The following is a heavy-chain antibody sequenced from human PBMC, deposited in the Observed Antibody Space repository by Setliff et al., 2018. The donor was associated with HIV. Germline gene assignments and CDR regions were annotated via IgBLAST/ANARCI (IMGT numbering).Heavy chain of an antibody. CDR3: ARSSSGDY. J-gene: IGHJ4*02. CDR1: GYTFTSY. D-gene: IGHD3-10*01. V-gene: IGHV1-18*01. Sequence: ASVKVSCKASGYTFTSYIHWVRQAPGQGLEWMGWISAYNGNVKFAQTVQGRLTMTTDTSTNTAYMELGSLTSDDTAVYYCARSSSGDYWGQGTRVTVSS. CDR2: ISAYNGNV.